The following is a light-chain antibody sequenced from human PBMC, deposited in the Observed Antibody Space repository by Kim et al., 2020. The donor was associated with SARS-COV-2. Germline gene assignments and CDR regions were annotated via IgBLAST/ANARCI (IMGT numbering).Light chain of an antibody. CDR1: SSAVGSYNR. J-gene: IGLJ1*01. CDR3: TSYTTSSTYI. CDR2: EVS. V-gene: IGLV2-18*02. Sequence: GQSVTISGTGSSSAVGSYNRVSWYKRSPGTAPKLMINEVSNRPSGVPDRFSGSKSGNTASLTISGLQAEDEADYYCTSYTTSSTYIFGTGTKVTVL.